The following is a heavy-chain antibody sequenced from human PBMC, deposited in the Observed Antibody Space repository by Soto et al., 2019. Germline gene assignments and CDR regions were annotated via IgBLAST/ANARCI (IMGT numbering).Heavy chain of an antibody. CDR1: GYNFTAYW. CDR3: ARLGFPGAIYFGA. D-gene: IGHD3-9*01. CDR2: IHPSDSDT. V-gene: IGHV5-51*01. J-gene: IGHJ5*02. Sequence: EVQLVQSGAEVKKPGESLKISCEVSGYNFTAYWLGWVRQMPGKGLEWMGNIHPSDSDTSYRPSFQGQVTFSVDKSITTAHPQGSTPKASGTAVYFRARLGFPGAIYFGAWGQGTLGTVPP.